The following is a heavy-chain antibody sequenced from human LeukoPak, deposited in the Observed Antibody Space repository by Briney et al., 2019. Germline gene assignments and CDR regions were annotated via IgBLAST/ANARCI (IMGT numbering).Heavy chain of an antibody. Sequence: GGSLRLSCAASGFIFSSYSMNWVRQAPGKGLEWVSSITSSSSYIYYADSVKGRFTISRDNAKKSLYPQMNSLRADDTAVYYCASLLGSYYSGGSCYVWGQGTLVTVSS. J-gene: IGHJ4*02. V-gene: IGHV3-21*01. CDR3: ASLLGSYYSGGSCYV. CDR2: ITSSSSYI. CDR1: GFIFSSYS. D-gene: IGHD2-15*01.